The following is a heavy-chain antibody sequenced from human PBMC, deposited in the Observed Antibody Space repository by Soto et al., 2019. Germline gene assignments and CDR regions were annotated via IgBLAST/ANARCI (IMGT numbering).Heavy chain of an antibody. J-gene: IGHJ6*02. V-gene: IGHV4-59*08. CDR1: GDSISSYY. CDR3: ARVVNILTGYYRYYYYGMDV. CDR2: IYYSGST. D-gene: IGHD3-9*01. Sequence: SETLSLTCSVSGDSISSYYWSWIRQPPGKGLEWIGYIYYSGSTNYNPSLKGRVTISVDTSKNQFSLKLSSVTAADTAVYYCARVVNILTGYYRYYYYGMDVWGQGTTVTVSS.